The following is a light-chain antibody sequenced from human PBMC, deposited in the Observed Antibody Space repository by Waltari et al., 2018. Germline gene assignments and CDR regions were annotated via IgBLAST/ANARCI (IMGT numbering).Light chain of an antibody. V-gene: IGKV3-20*01. Sequence: EIVLTQSPGTLSLSLGETATLSCRASQSVSRALTWYQQKPGQAPRLLIYGASTRAPGIPDRFRGSGSGTDFSLTISRLEPDDFAVYYCQHYLRLPVTFGQGTTVEV. CDR3: QHYLRLPVT. J-gene: IGKJ1*01. CDR2: GAS. CDR1: QSVSRA.